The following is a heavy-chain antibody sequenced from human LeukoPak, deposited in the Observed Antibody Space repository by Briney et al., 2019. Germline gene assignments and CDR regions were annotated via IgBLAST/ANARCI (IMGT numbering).Heavy chain of an antibody. CDR3: ARGYGDYGKYYFDS. Sequence: GGSLRLSCAASGFAFNFYAMTWVRQAPGKGLEWVSSISSGSGYIYYADSVKGRFTISRANAKNSLYLQMNSLRAEDTAVYYCARGYGDYGKYYFDSWGQGTLVTVSS. CDR1: GFAFNFYA. CDR2: ISSGSGYI. V-gene: IGHV3-21*01. D-gene: IGHD4-17*01. J-gene: IGHJ4*02.